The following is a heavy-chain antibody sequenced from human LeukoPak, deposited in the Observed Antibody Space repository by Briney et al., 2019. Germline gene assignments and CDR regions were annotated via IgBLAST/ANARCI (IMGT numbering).Heavy chain of an antibody. D-gene: IGHD3-9*01. CDR1: GGSITGYY. CDR3: ARGSGHYFDWWTYYYYGMDV. V-gene: IGHV4-4*07. J-gene: IGHJ6*02. Sequence: SETLSLTCTVSGGSITGYYWCWIRQSAGKGLEWIGRIYSSGSTNYNPCLKSRVTMSVDTSKNQFSLKLSSVTAADTAVYYCARGSGHYFDWWTYYYYGMDVWGQGTTVTVSS. CDR2: IYSSGST.